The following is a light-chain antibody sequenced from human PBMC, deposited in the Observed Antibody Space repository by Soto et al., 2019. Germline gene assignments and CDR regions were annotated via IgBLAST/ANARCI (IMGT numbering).Light chain of an antibody. J-gene: IGKJ1*01. CDR3: QQYNSYSRT. CDR1: QSINSW. CDR2: KAS. V-gene: IGKV1-5*03. Sequence: MNQSPSTLSASVGDRVTITCRASQSINSWLAWYQQKPGKAPKLLIYKASTLKSGVPSRFSGSGSGTEFTLTISSLQPDDFATYYCQQYNSYSRTFGQGTKADIK.